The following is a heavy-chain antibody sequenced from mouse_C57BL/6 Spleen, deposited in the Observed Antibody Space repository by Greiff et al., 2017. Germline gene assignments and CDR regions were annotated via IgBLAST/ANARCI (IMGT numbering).Heavy chain of an antibody. V-gene: IGHV1-59*01. CDR3: ARNGAMVPAWFAY. CDR2: IDPSDSYT. CDR1: GYTFTSYW. J-gene: IGHJ3*01. D-gene: IGHD2-2*01. Sequence: QVQLQQPGAELVRPGTSVKLSCKASGYTFTSYWMHWVKQRPGQGLEWIGVIDPSDSYTNYNQKFKGQATLTVDTSSSTAYMQLSSLTSEDSAVYYCARNGAMVPAWFAYWGQGTLVTVSA.